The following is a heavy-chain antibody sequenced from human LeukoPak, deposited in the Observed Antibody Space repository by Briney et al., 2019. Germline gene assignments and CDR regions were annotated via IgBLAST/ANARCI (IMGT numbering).Heavy chain of an antibody. CDR1: GGTFSSYA. D-gene: IGHD6-19*01. J-gene: IGHJ5*02. CDR2: IIPILGIA. Sequence: SVKVSCKASGGTFSSYAISWVRQAPGQGLERMGRIIPILGIANYAQKFQGRVTITADKSTSTAYMELSSLRSEDTAVYYCARPQVDGWYRSWGQGTLVTVSS. V-gene: IGHV1-69*04. CDR3: ARPQVDGWYRS.